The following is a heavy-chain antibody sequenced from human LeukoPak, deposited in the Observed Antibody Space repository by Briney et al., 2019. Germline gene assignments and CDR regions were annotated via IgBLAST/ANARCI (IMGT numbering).Heavy chain of an antibody. V-gene: IGHV3-73*01. CDR1: GFTFSSYW. CDR3: TTQVGATSDSDY. J-gene: IGHJ4*02. Sequence: GGSLRLSCAASGFTFSSYWMSWVRQASGKGLEWVGRIRSKANSYATAYAASVKGRFTISRDDSKNTAYLQMNSLKTEDTAVYYCTTQVGATSDSDYWGQGTLVTVSS. D-gene: IGHD1-26*01. CDR2: IRSKANSYAT.